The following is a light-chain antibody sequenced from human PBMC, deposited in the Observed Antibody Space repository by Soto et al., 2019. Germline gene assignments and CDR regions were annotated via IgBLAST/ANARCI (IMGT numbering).Light chain of an antibody. J-gene: IGKJ1*01. V-gene: IGKV1-33*01. Sequence: DIQMTQSPSSLSASVGDRVTITCQASQDISNYLNWYQQKPGKAPKLLIYDASNLETGVPSRFSGSGSGTEFTFTISSLQPEDIATYYCQQYDNLPWTVGQGTKVEIK. CDR3: QQYDNLPWT. CDR2: DAS. CDR1: QDISNY.